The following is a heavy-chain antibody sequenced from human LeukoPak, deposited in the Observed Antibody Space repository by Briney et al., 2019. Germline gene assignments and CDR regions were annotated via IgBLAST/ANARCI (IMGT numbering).Heavy chain of an antibody. J-gene: IGHJ5*02. Sequence: SVKVSCKASGGTFSSYAISWVRQAPGQGLEWMGGIIPIFGTANYAQKFQGRVTITTDESTSTAYMELSSLRSEDTAVYYCARDRLVVVTATKYNWFDPWGQGTLVTVSS. CDR1: GGTFSSYA. CDR2: IIPIFGTA. D-gene: IGHD2-15*01. V-gene: IGHV1-69*05. CDR3: ARDRLVVVTATKYNWFDP.